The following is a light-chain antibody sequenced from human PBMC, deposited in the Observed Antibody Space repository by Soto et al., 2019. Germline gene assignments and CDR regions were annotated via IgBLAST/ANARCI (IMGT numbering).Light chain of an antibody. CDR3: QQYTKGWK. Sequence: DIQMTQSPSALSASVGDRVTITCRASQSVDSWLAWYQQKPGKAPKLLIYKASTLEGGVPSRFSSSGSGTEFALTISSMQPDDFATDYCQQYTKGWKFGQGTKVDIK. CDR1: QSVDSW. V-gene: IGKV1-5*03. J-gene: IGKJ1*01. CDR2: KAS.